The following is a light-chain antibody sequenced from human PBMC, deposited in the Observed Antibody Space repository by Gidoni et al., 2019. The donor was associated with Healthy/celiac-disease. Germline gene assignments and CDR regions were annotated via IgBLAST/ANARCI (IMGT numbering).Light chain of an antibody. CDR2: QDS. J-gene: IGLJ2*01. CDR3: QAWDSSTVV. V-gene: IGLV3-1*01. Sequence: SYELTQPPSVSVSPGQTARITCSGDKLGDKYACWYQQKTGQSPVLVSYQDSKRPSGIPERFSGSNSGNTATLTISGTQAMDEADYYCQAWDSSTVVFGGGTKLTVL. CDR1: KLGDKY.